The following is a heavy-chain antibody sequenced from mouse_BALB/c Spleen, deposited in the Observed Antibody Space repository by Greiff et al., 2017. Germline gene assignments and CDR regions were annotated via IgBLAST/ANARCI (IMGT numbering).Heavy chain of an antibody. J-gene: IGHJ2*01. V-gene: IGHV2-9*02. CDR2: IWAGGST. CDR1: GFSLTSYG. CDR3: ARGTYDGSLYYFDY. D-gene: IGHD2-3*01. Sequence: VKLMESGPGLVAPSQSLSITCTVSGFSLTSYGVHWVRQPPGKGLEWLGVIWAGGSTNYNSALMSRLSISKDNSKSQVFLKMNSLQTDDTAMYYCARGTYDGSLYYFDYWGQGTTLTVSS.